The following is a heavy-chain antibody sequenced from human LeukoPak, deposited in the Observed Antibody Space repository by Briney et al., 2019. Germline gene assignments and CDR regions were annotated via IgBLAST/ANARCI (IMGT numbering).Heavy chain of an antibody. CDR1: GFTFSSYA. Sequence: PGGSLRLSCAASGFTFSSYAMSWVRQAPGKGLEWVSAISGSGGSTYYADSVKGRFTISRDNSKNTLYLQMNSLRAEDTAVYYCANSATYYDILTGYPPTGAFDIWGQGTMVTVSS. V-gene: IGHV3-23*01. J-gene: IGHJ3*02. CDR2: ISGSGGST. D-gene: IGHD3-9*01. CDR3: ANSATYYDILTGYPPTGAFDI.